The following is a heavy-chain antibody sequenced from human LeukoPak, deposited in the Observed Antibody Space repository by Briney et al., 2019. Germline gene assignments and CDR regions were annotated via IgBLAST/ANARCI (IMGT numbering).Heavy chain of an antibody. J-gene: IGHJ4*02. CDR2: ISGSGGST. D-gene: IGHD1-26*01. CDR3: AKDESGSYYSYFDY. V-gene: IGHV3-23*01. CDR1: GFTFSSYA. Sequence: GGSLRLSCAASGFTFSSYAMSWVRQAPGKGLEWVSAISGSGGSTYYADTVKGRFTISRDNSKNTLYLQMNSLRAEDTAVYYCAKDESGSYYSYFDYWGQGTLVTVSS.